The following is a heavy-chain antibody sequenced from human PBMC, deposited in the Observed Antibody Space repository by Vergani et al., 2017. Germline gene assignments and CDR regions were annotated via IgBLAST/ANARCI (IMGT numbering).Heavy chain of an antibody. D-gene: IGHD4-17*01. CDR2: ISSSSSYI. V-gene: IGHV3-21*04. CDR3: AKDLRAVTTYFDY. J-gene: IGHJ4*02. Sequence: EVQLVESGGGLVKPGGSLRLSCAASGFTFSSYSMNWVRQAPGKGLEWVSSISSSSSYIYYADSVKGRFTISRDNAKNSLYLQMNSLRAEDTAVYYCAKDLRAVTTYFDYWGQGTLVTVSS. CDR1: GFTFSSYS.